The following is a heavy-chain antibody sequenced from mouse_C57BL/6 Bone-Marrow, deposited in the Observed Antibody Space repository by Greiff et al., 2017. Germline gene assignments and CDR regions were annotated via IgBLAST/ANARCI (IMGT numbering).Heavy chain of an antibody. D-gene: IGHD2-2*01. J-gene: IGHJ4*01. CDR1: GFTFSSYG. CDR2: ISSGGSYT. CDR3: ARHGYYDAMDY. Sequence: EVMLVESGGDLVKPGGSLKLSCAASGFTFSSYGMSWVRQTPDKRLEWVATISSGGSYTYYPDSVKGRFTISRDNAKNTLYLQRSSLKSEDTAMYYCARHGYYDAMDYWGQGTSVTVSS. V-gene: IGHV5-6*02.